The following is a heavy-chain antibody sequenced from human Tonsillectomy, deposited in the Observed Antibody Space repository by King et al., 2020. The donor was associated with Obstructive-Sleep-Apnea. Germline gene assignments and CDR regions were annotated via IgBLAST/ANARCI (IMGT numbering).Heavy chain of an antibody. D-gene: IGHD2-2*01. CDR3: ARAYRAYQRLKEGWFDP. CDR2: IHHSGST. J-gene: IGHJ5*02. Sequence: VQLQQWGAGLLKPSETLSLTCAVYGGSFSGYYWSWIRQPPGKGLEWIGEIHHSGSTNYNPSLKSRVTISVDTSKNQFSLKLSPWTAADTAGYYCARAYRAYQRLKEGWFDPWGQGTLVTVSS. CDR1: GGSFSGYY. V-gene: IGHV4-34*01.